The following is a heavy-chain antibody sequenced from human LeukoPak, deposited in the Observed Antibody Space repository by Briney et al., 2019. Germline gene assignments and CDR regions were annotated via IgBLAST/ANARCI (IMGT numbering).Heavy chain of an antibody. Sequence: GGSLRLSCAASGFTVSSNYMSWVRQAPGKGLEWVSVIYSDGSTYYADSVKGRSTISRDNSKNTLYLQMNSLRAEDTAVYYCARGLPLVFDYWGQGTLVTVSS. J-gene: IGHJ4*02. CDR1: GFTVSSNY. CDR3: ARGLPLVFDY. V-gene: IGHV3-66*01. CDR2: IYSDGST.